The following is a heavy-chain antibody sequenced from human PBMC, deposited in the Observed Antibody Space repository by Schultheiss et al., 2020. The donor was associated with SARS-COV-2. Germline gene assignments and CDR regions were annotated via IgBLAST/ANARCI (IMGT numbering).Heavy chain of an antibody. CDR2: IYYSGST. J-gene: IGHJ4*02. Sequence: SQTLSLTCTVSGGSVSSGSYYWSWIRQPPGKGLEWIGYIYYSGSTNYNPSLKSRVTMSVDTSKNQFSLKLSSVTAADTAVYYCARGRVYWGQGTLVTVSS. V-gene: IGHV4-61*01. CDR3: ARGRVY. CDR1: GGSVSSGSYY.